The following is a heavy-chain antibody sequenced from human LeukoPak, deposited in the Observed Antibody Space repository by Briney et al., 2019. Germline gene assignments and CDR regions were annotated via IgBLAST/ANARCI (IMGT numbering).Heavy chain of an antibody. CDR1: GGSISSYY. D-gene: IGHD5-24*01. CDR3: ARGRDGYNSYYFDH. V-gene: IGHV4-59*08. Sequence: SETLSLTCTVSGGSISSYYWSWIRQPPGKGLEWIGYIYYSGSTNCNPSLKSRVTISVDTSKNQFSLKPSSVTAADTAVYYCARGRDGYNSYYFDHWGQGTLVTVSS. CDR2: IYYSGST. J-gene: IGHJ4*01.